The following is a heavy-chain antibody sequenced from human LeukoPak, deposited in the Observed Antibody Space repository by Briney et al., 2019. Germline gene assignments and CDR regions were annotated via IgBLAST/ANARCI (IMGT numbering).Heavy chain of an antibody. CDR3: ARSTLGIRGPFDY. V-gene: IGHV3-30-3*01. CDR2: ISYDGSNK. CDR1: GFTFSSYA. D-gene: IGHD7-27*01. Sequence: PGGSLRLSCAASGFTFSSYAMHWVRQAPGKGLEWVAVISYDGSNKYYADSVKGRFTISRDNSKNTLYLQMNGLRAEDTAVYYCARSTLGIRGPFDYWGQGTLVTVSS. J-gene: IGHJ4*02.